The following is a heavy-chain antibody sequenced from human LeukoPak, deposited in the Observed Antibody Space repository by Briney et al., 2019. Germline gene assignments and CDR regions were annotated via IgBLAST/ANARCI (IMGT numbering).Heavy chain of an antibody. CDR2: IIPILGIA. CDR3: ASSLVATGYYDYYYGMDV. V-gene: IGHV1-69*04. D-gene: IGHD3-9*01. Sequence: SVKVSCKASGGTFSSHAISWVRQAPGQGLEWMGRIIPILGIANYAQKFQGRVTITADKSTSTAYMELSSLRSEDTAVYYCASSLVATGYYDYYYGMDVWGQGTTVTVSS. CDR1: GGTFSSHA. J-gene: IGHJ6*02.